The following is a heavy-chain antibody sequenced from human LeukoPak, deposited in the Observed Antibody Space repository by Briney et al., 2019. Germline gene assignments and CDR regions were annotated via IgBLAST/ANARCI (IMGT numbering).Heavy chain of an antibody. D-gene: IGHD3-10*01. CDR2: INPSGGST. CDR1: GYTFTSHY. J-gene: IGHJ6*03. V-gene: IGHV1-46*01. CDR3: ARVRFVVRGNYYYYYMDV. Sequence: ASVKVSCKASGYTFTSHYMNWVRQAPGQGLEWMGIINPSGGSTSYAQKFQGRVTMTTDTSTSTAYMELRSLRSDDTAVYYCARVRFVVRGNYYYYYMDVWGKGTTVTVSS.